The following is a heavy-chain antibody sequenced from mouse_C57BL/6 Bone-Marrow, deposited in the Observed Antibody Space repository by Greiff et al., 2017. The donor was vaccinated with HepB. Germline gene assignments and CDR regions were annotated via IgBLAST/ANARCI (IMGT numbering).Heavy chain of an antibody. D-gene: IGHD1-1*01. V-gene: IGHV5-15*01. J-gene: IGHJ3*01. CDR1: GFTFSDYG. CDR3: ASDYGSSSAWFAY. CDR2: ISNLAYSI. Sequence: EVKLVESGGGLVQPGGSLKLSCAASGFTFSDYGMAWVRQAPRKGPEWVAFISNLAYSIYYADTVTGRFTISRENAKNTLYLEMSSLRSEDTAMYYCASDYGSSSAWFAYWGQGTLVTVSA.